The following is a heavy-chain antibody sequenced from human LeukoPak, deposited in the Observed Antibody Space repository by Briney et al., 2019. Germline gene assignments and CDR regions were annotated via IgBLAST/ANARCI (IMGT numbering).Heavy chain of an antibody. J-gene: IGHJ4*02. CDR3: AREGIEGVLLWFGEFVGNYYFDY. V-gene: IGHV4-4*07. Sequence: SETLSLTCSVSGGSISSYYWSWIRQPAGKGLEWIGRIYTSGSTNYHPPRKSRVTMAVDTYKNHFSLKLSSVTAADTAVYYCAREGIEGVLLWFGEFVGNYYFDYWGQGTLVTVSS. CDR2: IYTSGST. D-gene: IGHD3-10*01. CDR1: GGSISSYY.